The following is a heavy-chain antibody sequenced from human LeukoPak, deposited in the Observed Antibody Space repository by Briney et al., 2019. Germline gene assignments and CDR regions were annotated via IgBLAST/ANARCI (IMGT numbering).Heavy chain of an antibody. Sequence: GGSLRLSCAASGFTFSSYGMHWVRQAPGKGLEWVAVISYDGSNKYFADSVKGRFTISRDNSKNTLYLQMNSLRADDTAVYYCAKDFLGSGRAFDIWGQGTMVTVSS. D-gene: IGHD2-15*01. CDR3: AKDFLGSGRAFDI. J-gene: IGHJ3*02. V-gene: IGHV3-30*18. CDR1: GFTFSSYG. CDR2: ISYDGSNK.